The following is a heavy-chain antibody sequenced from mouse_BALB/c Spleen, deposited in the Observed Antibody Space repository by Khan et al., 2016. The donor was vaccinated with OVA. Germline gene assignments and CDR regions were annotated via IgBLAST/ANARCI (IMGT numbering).Heavy chain of an antibody. CDR3: ARGNYYGYALDY. CDR2: ISYSGST. V-gene: IGHV3-2*02. Sequence: EVQLQESGPGLVKPSQSLSLTCTVNGYSITSNYAWNWIRQFPENKLEWMGYISYSGSTNYNPSLKSRLSITRATSKNQFFLLLHSVTTEDSATYYCARGNYYGYALDYWGQGTSVTVSS. D-gene: IGHD1-1*01. CDR1: GYSITSNYA. J-gene: IGHJ4*01.